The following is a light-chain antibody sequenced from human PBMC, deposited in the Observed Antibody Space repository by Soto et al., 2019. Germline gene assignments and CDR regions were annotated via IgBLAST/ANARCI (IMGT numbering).Light chain of an antibody. CDR3: GKWDSSLSAVV. J-gene: IGLJ2*01. CDR2: DSN. Sequence: QSVLTQPPSVSAAPGQKVTISCSGSSSNIGNNYVSWYQQLPGTAAKLLIYDSNKRPSGIPDRFSGSKPGTSATLGITGLQTGDEADYYCGKWDSSLSAVVFGGGTKLTVL. CDR1: SSNIGNNY. V-gene: IGLV1-51*01.